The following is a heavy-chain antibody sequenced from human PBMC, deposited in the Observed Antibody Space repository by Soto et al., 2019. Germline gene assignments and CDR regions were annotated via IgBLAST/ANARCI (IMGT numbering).Heavy chain of an antibody. Sequence: SVESLKISCKASGYSFSNYWIGWVRQMPGKGLEWMGIIYPCDSDTRYSPSFQGQVTISADKSINTAYLQRSSMKPPATARYYCARSRIMGMTRSFDYWGQRNKVTVSS. V-gene: IGHV5-51*01. CDR3: ARSRIMGMTRSFDY. CDR2: IYPCDSDT. J-gene: IGHJ4*02. CDR1: GYSFSNYW. D-gene: IGHD1-26*01.